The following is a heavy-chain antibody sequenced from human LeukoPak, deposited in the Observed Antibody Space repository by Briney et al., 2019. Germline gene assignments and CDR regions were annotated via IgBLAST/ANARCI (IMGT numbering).Heavy chain of an antibody. D-gene: IGHD3-10*01. CDR3: ARDQEDSGTDY. J-gene: IGHJ4*02. V-gene: IGHV4-31*03. Sequence: PSQTLSLTCTVSGGSISSGDYYWSWIRQHPGKGLEWIGYIYYSGSTYYNPSLNSRVTISLDTSKNQFSLKLSSVTAADTAVYYCARDQEDSGTDYWGQGTLVTVSS. CDR2: IYYSGST. CDR1: GGSISSGDYY.